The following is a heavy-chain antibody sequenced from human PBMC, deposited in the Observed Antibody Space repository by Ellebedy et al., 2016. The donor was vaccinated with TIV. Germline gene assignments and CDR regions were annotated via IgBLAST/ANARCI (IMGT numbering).Heavy chain of an antibody. CDR1: GGSISSYY. J-gene: IGHJ5*02. D-gene: IGHD4-17*01. V-gene: IGHV4-59*01. CDR2: IYYSGST. CDR3: ARERYGDYSNWFDP. Sequence: SETLSLXXTVSGGSISSYYWSWIRQPPGKGLEWIGYIYYSGSTNYNPSLKSRVTISVDTSKNQFSLKLSSVTAADTAVYYCARERYGDYSNWFDPWGQGTLVTVSS.